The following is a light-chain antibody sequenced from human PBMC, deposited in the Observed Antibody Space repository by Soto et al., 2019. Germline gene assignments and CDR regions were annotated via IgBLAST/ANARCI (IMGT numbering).Light chain of an antibody. J-gene: IGLJ1*01. V-gene: IGLV1-51*01. Sequence: QSVLTQPPSVSAAPGQKVTISCSGSSSNIGGNSVSWYQQLPGTAPKLPIYDDNKRPSGFPDRFSGSKSGTSATLGITGFQTGDEADYYCGSWDSSLSAYVFGTGTKVTVL. CDR1: SSNIGGNS. CDR2: DDN. CDR3: GSWDSSLSAYV.